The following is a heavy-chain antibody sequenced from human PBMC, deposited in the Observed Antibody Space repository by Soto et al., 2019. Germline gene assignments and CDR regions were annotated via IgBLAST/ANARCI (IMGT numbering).Heavy chain of an antibody. CDR2: LSSHGATT. V-gene: IGHV3-23*01. CDR1: YR. Sequence: YRGSWVRKKTGKRLEWVSSLSSHGATTYHADSVKGRFTISRDNSRNTLYLHIDNVRVEDSAVYFCARTRSAYYDSSGYYDIWGQGTVVTVSS. J-gene: IGHJ3*02. CDR3: ARTRSAYYDSSGYYDI. D-gene: IGHD3-22*01.